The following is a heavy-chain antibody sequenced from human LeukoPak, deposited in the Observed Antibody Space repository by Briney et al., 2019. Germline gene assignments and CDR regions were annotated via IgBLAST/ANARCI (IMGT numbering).Heavy chain of an antibody. CDR1: GFTFSSYS. V-gene: IGHV3-48*02. J-gene: IGHJ3*02. D-gene: IGHD2-2*01. Sequence: PGGSLRLSCAASGFTFSSYSMNWVRQAPGKGLEWVSYISSSSSTIYYTDSVKGRFTISRDNAKNSLYLQMNSLRDEDTAVYYCARVGGDCSSTSCYEGAFDIWGQGTMVTVSS. CDR3: ARVGGDCSSTSCYEGAFDI. CDR2: ISSSSSTI.